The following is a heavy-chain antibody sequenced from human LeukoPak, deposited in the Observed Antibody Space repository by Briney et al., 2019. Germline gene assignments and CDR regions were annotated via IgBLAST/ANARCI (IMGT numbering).Heavy chain of an antibody. V-gene: IGHV3-23*01. J-gene: IGHJ4*02. Sequence: AGRSLRLSCAVSGFTFSSYGMSWVRQAPGKWLEWVSAISGRGFSTYYADSGKGRSTISRDTSKNALYLQMNSLRAEDTAVYYCAKDHGYSSSWYGVYYFDYWGQGTLVTVSS. D-gene: IGHD6-13*01. CDR2: ISGRGFST. CDR3: AKDHGYSSSWYGVYYFDY. CDR1: GFTFSSYG.